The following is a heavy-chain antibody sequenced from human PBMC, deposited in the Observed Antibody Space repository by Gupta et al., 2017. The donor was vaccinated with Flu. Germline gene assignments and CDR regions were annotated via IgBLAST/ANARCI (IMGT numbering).Heavy chain of an antibody. J-gene: IGHJ5*01. CDR1: VYSFTRFW. CDR3: ALYTNGDDELRFDS. V-gene: IGHV5-51*03. Sequence: GAEVTKPGESLKMSCQASVYSFTRFWIGCVRQMPVNGLEWMGIIFPGESDTRYRPSFQGQVTISADKSISTAYIQWSSLKAADTAMYYCALYTNGDDELRFDSWGQVTLVTVSS. CDR2: IFPGESDT. D-gene: IGHD4-17*01.